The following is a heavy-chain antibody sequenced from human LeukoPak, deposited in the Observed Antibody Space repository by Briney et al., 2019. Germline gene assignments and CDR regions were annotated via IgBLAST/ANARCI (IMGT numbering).Heavy chain of an antibody. CDR3: AREGVTKYYFDY. CDR2: IYYSGST. J-gene: IGHJ4*02. V-gene: IGHV4-59*01. D-gene: IGHD4-11*01. CDR1: GGSISSYY. Sequence: PSETLSLTCTVSGGSISSYYWSWIRQPPGKGLEWIGYIYYSGSTDYNPSLKSRVTISVDTSENQFSLKLSSVTAADTAVYYCAREGVTKYYFDYWGQGTLVTVSS.